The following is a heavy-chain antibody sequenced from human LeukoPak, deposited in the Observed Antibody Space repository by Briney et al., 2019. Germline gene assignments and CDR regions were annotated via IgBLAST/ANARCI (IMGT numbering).Heavy chain of an antibody. V-gene: IGHV3-7*03. J-gene: IGHJ4*02. Sequence: GGSLRLSCAVSGFSISGYWMSWVRQAPGKGPEWLANIKRDGSVKYYVDSVKGRFSVSRDNAKNSLSLQMTSLRAEDTAIYYCAKGLGFWSGYYTPFDYWGQGSSVTVSS. CDR1: GFSISGYW. CDR3: AKGLGFWSGYYTPFDY. CDR2: IKRDGSVK. D-gene: IGHD3-3*01.